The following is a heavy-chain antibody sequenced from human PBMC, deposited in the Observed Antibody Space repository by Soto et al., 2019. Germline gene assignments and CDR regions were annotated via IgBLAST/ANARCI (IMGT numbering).Heavy chain of an antibody. D-gene: IGHD6-19*01. CDR3: AGQWLKGTSFDY. V-gene: IGHV4-4*07. CDR2: IHSRGTT. J-gene: IGHJ4*02. CDR1: IGSFDSYY. Sequence: PSETLSLTCTVSIGSFDSYYWSWIRQPAGKGLEWMGHIHSRGTTNYNPSLKSRITMSIDTSKRQLSLTLSSVTAADTAVYYCAGQWLKGTSFDYWGRAMLVTVS.